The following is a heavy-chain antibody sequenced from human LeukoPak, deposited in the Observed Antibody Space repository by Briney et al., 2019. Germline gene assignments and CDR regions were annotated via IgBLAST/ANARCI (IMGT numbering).Heavy chain of an antibody. D-gene: IGHD2-2*01. CDR2: IWYDGSNK. CDR1: GFTFSSYG. CDR3: ARWGYCSSTSCHMSAFDI. V-gene: IGHV3-33*01. Sequence: GGSLRLSCAASGFTFSSYGMHWVRQAPGKGLEWVAVIWYDGSNKYYADSVKGRFTISRDNSKHTLYLKMNSLRAEDTAVYYCARWGYCSSTSCHMSAFDIWGQGTMVTVSS. J-gene: IGHJ3*02.